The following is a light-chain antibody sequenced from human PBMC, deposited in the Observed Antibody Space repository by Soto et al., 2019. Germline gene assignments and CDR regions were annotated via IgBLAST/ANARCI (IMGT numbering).Light chain of an antibody. Sequence: SYVLIQPPSVSXAPGQTARISCGGTNIDSKNVQWFHQKPGQAPVLVVYDDTDRPSGIPERFSGSNSGNTATLTIRGVEAGDEADYYCQVWDRSSDRYVFGPGTKLTVL. CDR1: NIDSKN. CDR2: DDT. V-gene: IGLV3-21*02. J-gene: IGLJ1*01. CDR3: QVWDRSSDRYV.